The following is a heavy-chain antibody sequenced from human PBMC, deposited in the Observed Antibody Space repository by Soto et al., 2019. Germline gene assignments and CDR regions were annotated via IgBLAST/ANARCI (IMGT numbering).Heavy chain of an antibody. Sequence: PSESLSLTCTVSGGSISSGDYYWSWISQPPGKGLEWIGYIYYSGSTYYNPSLKSRVTISVDTSKNQFSLKLSSVTAADTAVYYCARTRGDYYDSSGYPLVYFDYWGQGTLVTVSS. CDR3: ARTRGDYYDSSGYPLVYFDY. CDR2: IYYSGST. J-gene: IGHJ4*02. CDR1: GGSISSGDYY. V-gene: IGHV4-30-4*01. D-gene: IGHD3-22*01.